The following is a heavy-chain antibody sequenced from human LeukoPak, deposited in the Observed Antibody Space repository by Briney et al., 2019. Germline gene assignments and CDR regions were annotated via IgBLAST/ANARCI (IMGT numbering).Heavy chain of an antibody. Sequence: GRSLRLSCAASGFTFDDYAMHWVRQAPGKGLEWVSGISWNSGSIGYADSVKGRFTISRDNAKNSLYLQMNSLRAEDTALYYCAKDMAFSTYHYYGMDVWGQGTTVTVSS. CDR1: GFTFDDYA. D-gene: IGHD2-2*01. CDR2: ISWNSGSI. V-gene: IGHV3-9*01. CDR3: AKDMAFSTYHYYGMDV. J-gene: IGHJ6*02.